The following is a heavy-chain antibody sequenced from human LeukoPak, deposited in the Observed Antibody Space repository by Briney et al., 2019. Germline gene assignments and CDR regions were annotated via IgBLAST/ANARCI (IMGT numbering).Heavy chain of an antibody. CDR3: AKGSLRAGRDFDY. J-gene: IGHJ4*02. V-gene: IGHV3-23*01. Sequence: GSLRLSCAASGFTFGGHAMGWVRQAPGKGLEWVSTVSGEGHATFYADFAKGRFTISRDNSRNTLSLQMSSLRAEDTAIYYCAKGSLRAGRDFDYWGQGTQLTVSS. CDR2: VSGEGHAT. D-gene: IGHD2-8*01. CDR1: GFTFGGHA.